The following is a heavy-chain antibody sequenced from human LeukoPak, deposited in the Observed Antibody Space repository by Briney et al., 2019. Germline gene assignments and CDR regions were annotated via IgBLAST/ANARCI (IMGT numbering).Heavy chain of an antibody. V-gene: IGHV3-23*01. Sequence: GGSLRLSCAASGFTFSSYSMNWVRQAPGKGLEWVSAISGSGGSTYYADSVKGRFTISRDNSKNTLYLQMNSLRAEDTAVYYCAKDKVIAAAGTEYWGQGTLVTVSS. J-gene: IGHJ4*02. CDR2: ISGSGGST. CDR3: AKDKVIAAAGTEY. CDR1: GFTFSSYS. D-gene: IGHD6-13*01.